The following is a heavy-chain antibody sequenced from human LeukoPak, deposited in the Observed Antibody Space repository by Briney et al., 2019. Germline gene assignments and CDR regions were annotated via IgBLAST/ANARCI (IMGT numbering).Heavy chain of an antibody. Sequence: GGSLRLSCAASGFTFLNSWMSWVRQAPGKGLEWMANIKPDGSQEYYVDSVKGRFTISRDNAKNSLYLQVDSLTAEDTAIYYCARDRDSNWYPYHDYWGQGVLVTVSS. CDR2: IKPDGSQE. J-gene: IGHJ4*02. V-gene: IGHV3-7*03. CDR3: ARDRDSNWYPYHDY. CDR1: GFTFLNSW. D-gene: IGHD6-13*01.